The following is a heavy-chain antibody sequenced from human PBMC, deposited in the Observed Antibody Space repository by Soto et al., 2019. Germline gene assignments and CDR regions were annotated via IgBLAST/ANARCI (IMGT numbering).Heavy chain of an antibody. J-gene: IGHJ4*02. V-gene: IGHV1-2*02. CDR1: GDTFTANY. CDR2: INPKSGGT. CDR3: AKERATTTAFDY. D-gene: IGHD4-17*01. Sequence: ASVKVSCKASGDTFTANYIHWVRQAPGQGFEWMGWINPKSGGTKYPQKFQGRVTMTRDTSLSTVYMTLNSLRAEDTAVYYCAKERATTTAFDYWGQGALVTVSS.